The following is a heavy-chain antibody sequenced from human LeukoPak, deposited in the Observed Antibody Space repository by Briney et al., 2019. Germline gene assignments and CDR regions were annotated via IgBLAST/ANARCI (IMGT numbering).Heavy chain of an antibody. V-gene: IGHV3-30-3*01. D-gene: IGHD3-9*01. CDR2: ISYDGSNK. J-gene: IGHJ4*02. CDR3: TTEDPDILTGYYTDY. CDR1: GFTFSSYA. Sequence: GRSLRLSCAASGFTFSSYAMHWVRQAPGKGLEWVAVISYDGSNKYYADSVKGRFTIFRDNSKNTLYLQMNSLKTEDTAVYYCTTEDPDILTGYYTDYWGQGTLVTVSS.